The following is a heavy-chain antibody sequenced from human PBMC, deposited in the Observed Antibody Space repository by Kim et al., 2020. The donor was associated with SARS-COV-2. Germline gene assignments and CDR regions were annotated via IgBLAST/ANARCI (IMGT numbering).Heavy chain of an antibody. Sequence: GGSLRLYCSASGFTFSTYAMYWVRQAPGKGLEYVSSISRSGRTIDYADSMKGRSTISRDNSKNMLYLQVSSLRPEDTAVYYCVKEVMPTSGTNYFDYWG. CDR3: VKEVMPTSGTNYFDY. D-gene: IGHD2-8*01. V-gene: IGHV3-64D*09. J-gene: IGHJ4*01. CDR1: GFTFSTYA. CDR2: ISRSGRTI.